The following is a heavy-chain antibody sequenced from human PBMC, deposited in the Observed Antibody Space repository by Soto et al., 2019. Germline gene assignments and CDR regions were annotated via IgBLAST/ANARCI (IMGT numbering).Heavy chain of an antibody. CDR2: IYYSGST. CDR3: ARDLRATYYYDTKGGNWFDP. V-gene: IGHV4-31*03. CDR1: GGSISSGGYY. Sequence: SETLSLTCTVSGGSISSGGYYWSWIRQHPGKGLEWIGYIYYSGSTYYNPSLKSRVTISVDTSKNQFSLKLSSVTAADTAVYYCARDLRATYYYDTKGGNWFDPWGQGTLVTVSS. D-gene: IGHD3-22*01. J-gene: IGHJ5*02.